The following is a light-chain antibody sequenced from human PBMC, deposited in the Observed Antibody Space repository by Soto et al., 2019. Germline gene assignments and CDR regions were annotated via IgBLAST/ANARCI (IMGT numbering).Light chain of an antibody. V-gene: IGKV1-5*01. CDR3: QQYNDYSN. Sequence: DIQITQSPSTLSASVGDRVTITCRASQSISTWLAWYQQKPGKAPKLLISDASHLESGVPSRFTGSGSGTEFTLTISNLQPDDSATFYCQQYNDYSNFGQGTK. CDR1: QSISTW. CDR2: DAS. J-gene: IGKJ2*01.